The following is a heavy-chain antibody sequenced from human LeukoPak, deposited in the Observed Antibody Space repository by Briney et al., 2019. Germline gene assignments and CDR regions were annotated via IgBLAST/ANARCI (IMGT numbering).Heavy chain of an antibody. CDR1: GYTFTSYY. J-gene: IGHJ5*02. D-gene: IGHD3-22*01. V-gene: IGHV1-46*01. CDR3: ARGLYYYDSSGKSFDP. Sequence: VASVKVSCKASGYTFTSYYMHWVRQAPGQGLEWMGIINPSGGSTSYAQKFQGRVTMTRDTSTSTVYMELSSLRSEDTAVYYCARGLYYYDSSGKSFDPWGQGTLVTVSS. CDR2: INPSGGST.